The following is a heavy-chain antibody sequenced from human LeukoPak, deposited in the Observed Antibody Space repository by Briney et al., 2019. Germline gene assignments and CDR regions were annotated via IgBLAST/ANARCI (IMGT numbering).Heavy chain of an antibody. CDR1: GYTFTGYY. D-gene: IGHD7-27*01. V-gene: IGHV1-2*02. CDR3: ARGGRLATGDFDY. J-gene: IGHJ4*02. CDR2: INPNSGGT. Sequence: ASVKVSCKASGYTFTGYYMHWVRQAPGQGLEWMGWINPNSGGTNYAQKLQGRVTMTTDTSTSTAYMELRSLRSDDTAVYYCARGGRLATGDFDYWGQGTLVTVSS.